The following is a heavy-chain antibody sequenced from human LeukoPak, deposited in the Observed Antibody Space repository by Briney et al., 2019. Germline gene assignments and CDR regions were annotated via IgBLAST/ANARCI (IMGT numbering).Heavy chain of an antibody. J-gene: IGHJ2*01. Sequence: PSETLSLTCAVYGGSFNDYYWSWIRQPPGKGLEWIGEINHSGSTNYNPSLKSRVTISLDTSKKQFSLKLSSVTAADTAVYYCAREALGKACFDLWGRGTLVTVSS. V-gene: IGHV4-34*01. CDR3: AREALGKACFDL. CDR2: INHSGST. CDR1: GGSFNDYY. D-gene: IGHD1-1*01.